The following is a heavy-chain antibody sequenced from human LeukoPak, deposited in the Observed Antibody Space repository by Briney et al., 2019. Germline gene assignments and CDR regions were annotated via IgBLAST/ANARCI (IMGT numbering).Heavy chain of an antibody. CDR2: IWYDGSNK. Sequence: GGSLRLSCAASGFTFSSYGMHWVRQAPGKGLEWVAVIWYDGSNKYYADSVKGRFTISRDNSKNTLYLQMNSLRAEDTAVYYCARADWENPTLVYYWGQGTLVTVSS. J-gene: IGHJ4*02. V-gene: IGHV3-33*01. CDR3: ARADWENPTLVYY. D-gene: IGHD3/OR15-3a*01. CDR1: GFTFSSYG.